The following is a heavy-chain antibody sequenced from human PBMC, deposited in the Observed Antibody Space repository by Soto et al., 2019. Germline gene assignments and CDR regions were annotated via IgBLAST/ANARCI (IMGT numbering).Heavy chain of an antibody. J-gene: IGHJ6*02. Sequence: SETLSLTCAVYGGSFSGYYWSWIRQPPGKGLEWIGEINHSGSTNYNPSLKSRVTVSVDTSKNQFSLKLSSVTAADTAVYYCARFYYYYGMDVWGQGTTVTVSS. CDR3: ARFYYYYGMDV. V-gene: IGHV4-34*01. CDR1: GGSFSGYY. CDR2: INHSGST.